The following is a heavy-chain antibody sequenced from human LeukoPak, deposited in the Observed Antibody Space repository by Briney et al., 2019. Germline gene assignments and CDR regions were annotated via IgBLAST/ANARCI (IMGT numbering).Heavy chain of an antibody. CDR2: ISGNGDRT. V-gene: IGHV3-23*01. Sequence: GSLRFSCVAPGLTFTSYAMSWVRQAPGKGLEWVSSISGNGDRTYYADSVKGRFTISRDNSKNTLYVQMNSLRAEDTAVYYCAKDLFGDASGTYFYYAMDVWGQGTTVTVSS. CDR1: GLTFTSYA. CDR3: AKDLFGDASGTYFYYAMDV. J-gene: IGHJ6*02. D-gene: IGHD3-10*02.